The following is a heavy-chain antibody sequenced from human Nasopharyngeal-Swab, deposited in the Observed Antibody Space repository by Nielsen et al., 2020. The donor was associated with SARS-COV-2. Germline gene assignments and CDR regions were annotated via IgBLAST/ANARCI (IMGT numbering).Heavy chain of an antibody. Sequence: ASVKVSCKASGYTFTSYGISWVRQAPGQGLEWMGWISAYNGNTNYAQKLQGRVTMTTDTSTSTAYMELRSLRSDDTAVYYCARVKSPGYSSSWYRDYYGMDVWGQGTTVTVSS. V-gene: IGHV1-18*01. CDR2: ISAYNGNT. J-gene: IGHJ6*02. D-gene: IGHD6-13*01. CDR3: ARVKSPGYSSSWYRDYYGMDV. CDR1: GYTFTSYG.